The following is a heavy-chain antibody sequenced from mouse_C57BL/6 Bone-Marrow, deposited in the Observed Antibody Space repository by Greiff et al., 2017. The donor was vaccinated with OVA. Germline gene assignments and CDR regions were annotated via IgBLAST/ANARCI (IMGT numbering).Heavy chain of an antibody. V-gene: IGHV1-55*01. J-gene: IGHJ2*01. CDR3: ARGDYGSRNYFDY. CDR2: IYPGSGST. CDR1: GYTFTSYW. D-gene: IGHD1-1*01. Sequence: LVESGAELVKPGASVKMSCKASGYTFTSYWITWVKQRPGQGLEWIGDIYPGSGSTNYNEKFKSKATLTVDTSSSTAYMQLSSLTSEDSAVYYCARGDYGSRNYFDYWGQGTTLTVSS.